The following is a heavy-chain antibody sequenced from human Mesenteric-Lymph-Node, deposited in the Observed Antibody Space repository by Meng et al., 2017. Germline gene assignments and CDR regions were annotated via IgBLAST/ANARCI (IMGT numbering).Heavy chain of an antibody. CDR3: ARVFFGSLIVVGRVTDAFDI. J-gene: IGHJ3*02. CDR1: GFTFSNYA. V-gene: IGHV3-48*03. Sequence: GGSLRLSCAASGFTFSNYAMTWVRQAPGKGLEWVSYISSSGSTIYYADSVKGRFTISRDNAKNSLYLQMNSLRAEDTAVYYCARVFFGSLIVVGRVTDAFDIWGQGTMVTVSS. CDR2: ISSSGSTI. D-gene: IGHD3-22*01.